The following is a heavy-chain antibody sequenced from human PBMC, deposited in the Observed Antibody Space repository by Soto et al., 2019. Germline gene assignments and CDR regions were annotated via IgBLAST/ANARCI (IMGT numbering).Heavy chain of an antibody. CDR3: AKSSSSGWYYFDY. J-gene: IGHJ4*02. Sequence: GGSLRLSCAASGFTFSNYAMSWVRQAPGKGLEWVSAIGSGGDITYYADSVEGRFTISRDNSKNTLYLQMNSLRVEDTAVYYCAKSSSSGWYYFDYWGQGTLVTVSS. D-gene: IGHD6-19*01. V-gene: IGHV3-23*01. CDR2: IGSGGDIT. CDR1: GFTFSNYA.